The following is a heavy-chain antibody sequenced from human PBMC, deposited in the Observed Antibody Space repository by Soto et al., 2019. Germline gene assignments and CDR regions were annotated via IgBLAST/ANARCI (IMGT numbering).Heavy chain of an antibody. CDR2: ISYDGSNK. J-gene: IGHJ4*02. D-gene: IGHD2-15*01. CDR1: GFTFSSYG. Sequence: QVQLVESGGGVVQPGRSLRLSCAASGFTFSSYGMHWVRQAPGKGLEWVAVISYDGSNKYYADSVKGRFTISRDNSKNTLYLQRTSLGAEDTGGYYCAKWKWGDGGRGYVDYWGQGTLVTVSS. V-gene: IGHV3-30*18. CDR3: AKWKWGDGGRGYVDY.